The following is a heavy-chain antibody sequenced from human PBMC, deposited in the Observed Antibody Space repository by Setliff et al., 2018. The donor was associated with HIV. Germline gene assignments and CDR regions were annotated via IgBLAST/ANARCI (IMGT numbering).Heavy chain of an antibody. Sequence: ASETLSLTCTVSGGSISSGTYYWSWIRQPAGKGLEWIGYIYYSGSTNYNPSLKSRVTISVDTSKNQFSLKLNSVTAADTAVYFCARGTYYYYYYMDVWGKGTTVTVS. CDR1: GGSISSGTYY. V-gene: IGHV4-61*10. CDR2: IYYSGST. J-gene: IGHJ6*03. D-gene: IGHD1-1*01. CDR3: ARGTYYYYYYMDV.